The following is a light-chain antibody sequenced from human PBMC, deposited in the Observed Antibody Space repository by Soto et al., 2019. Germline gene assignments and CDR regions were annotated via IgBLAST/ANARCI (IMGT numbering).Light chain of an antibody. CDR1: QSLVYSDGDTY. V-gene: IGKV2-30*01. J-gene: IGKJ2*01. CDR2: EVS. CDR3: MQGTRWPPYT. Sequence: DVVMTQSPLSLPVTLGQPASISCRSSQSLVYSDGDTYLSWFQQRPGQSPRRLIYEVSNRDSGVPDRFSGSGSGTDFTLKISRVEAEDVGVYYCMQGTRWPPYTFGQGTKLEIK.